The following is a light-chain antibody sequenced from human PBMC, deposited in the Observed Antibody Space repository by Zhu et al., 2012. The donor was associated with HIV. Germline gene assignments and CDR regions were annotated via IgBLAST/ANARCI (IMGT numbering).Light chain of an antibody. J-gene: IGKJ3*01. V-gene: IGKV1-9*01. CDR3: QQLNTYPLFT. CDR2: DAS. Sequence: DVQLTQSPSFLSASVGDRVTITCRASESIRRYLAWYQQKPGKAPKLLIYDASTLQSGVPSTFSGSGSGTESTLTISSLQPEDFAIYYCQQLNTYPLFTFGPGTKVDIK. CDR1: ESIRRY.